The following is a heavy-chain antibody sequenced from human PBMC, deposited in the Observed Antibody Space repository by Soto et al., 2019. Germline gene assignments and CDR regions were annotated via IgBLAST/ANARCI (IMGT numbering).Heavy chain of an antibody. CDR2: INTNTGNP. Sequence: GASVKVSCKASVYTFTSNAMNWVRQAPGQGLEWMGWINTNTGNPTYAQGFTGRFVFSLDTSVSTAYLQICSLKAEDTAVYYCARESGVDFWSGYYMYYYYYGMDVWGQGTTVTVSS. CDR3: ARESGVDFWSGYYMYYYYYGMDV. CDR1: VYTFTSNA. J-gene: IGHJ6*02. D-gene: IGHD3-3*01. V-gene: IGHV7-4-1*01.